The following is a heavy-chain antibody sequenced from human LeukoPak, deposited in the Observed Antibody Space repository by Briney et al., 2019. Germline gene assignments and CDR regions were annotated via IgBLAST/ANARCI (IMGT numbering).Heavy chain of an antibody. CDR3: ARASRDGFNQNFDF. CDR2: LYPGDSDS. J-gene: IGHJ4*02. Sequence: GESLNISCKGSGYTFTTYWIAWVRQMPGKGLEWMGVLYPGDSDSRYSPSFQGQVTISADRSISTAYLHWSSLKVSDTAMYYCARASRDGFNQNFDFWGQGTLVTVSS. D-gene: IGHD5-24*01. CDR1: GYTFTTYW. V-gene: IGHV5-51*01.